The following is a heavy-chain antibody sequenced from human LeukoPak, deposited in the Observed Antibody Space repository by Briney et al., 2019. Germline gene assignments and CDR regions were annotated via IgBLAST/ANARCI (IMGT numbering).Heavy chain of an antibody. CDR3: ARLGYCSGGSCYSDY. CDR2: IDPSDSYT. CDR1: GYSFTSYW. V-gene: IGHV5-10-1*01. Sequence: GESLQVSCKGFGYSFTSYWISWVRQMPGKGLEWMGRIDPSDSYTNYSPSFQGHVTISADKSISTAYLQWSSLKASDTAMYYCARLGYCSGGSCYSDYWGQGTLVTVSS. J-gene: IGHJ4*02. D-gene: IGHD2-15*01.